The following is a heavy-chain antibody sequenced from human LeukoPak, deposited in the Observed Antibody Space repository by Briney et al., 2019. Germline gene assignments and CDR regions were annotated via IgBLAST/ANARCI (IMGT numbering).Heavy chain of an antibody. CDR1: GFTFSSYW. CDR3: VRDMDV. Sequence: PGGSLRLSCVTSGFTFSSYWMTWVRQAPGKGLEWVANINQDGHEKNYVDSVKGRFTISRDNPKNSLCLQMNSLRAEDTAVYFCVRDMDVWAQGTTVTVSS. J-gene: IGHJ6*02. V-gene: IGHV3-7*05. CDR2: INQDGHEK.